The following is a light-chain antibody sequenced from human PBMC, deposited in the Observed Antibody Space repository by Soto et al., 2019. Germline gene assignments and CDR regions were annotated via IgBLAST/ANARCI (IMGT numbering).Light chain of an antibody. CDR3: QQYNNWPRT. J-gene: IGKJ3*01. CDR2: GTS. CDR1: QSVSSTY. Sequence: PGERATLSCRASQSVSSTYLAWYQQQPGQAPRLLMSGTSNRATGTPDRFSGSGSGTDSTLTISGLQSEDFAVYYCQQYNNWPRTFGPGTKVDIK. V-gene: IGKV3D-15*01.